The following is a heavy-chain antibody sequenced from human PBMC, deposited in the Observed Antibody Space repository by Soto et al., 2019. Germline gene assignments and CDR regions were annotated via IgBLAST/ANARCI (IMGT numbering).Heavy chain of an antibody. D-gene: IGHD4-17*01. V-gene: IGHV1-8*01. CDR3: ATTTVVTQDAFGI. J-gene: IGHJ3*02. CDR2: MNPNSGNT. CDR1: GYTFTSYD. Sequence: ASVMVSCKASGYTFTSYDINWVRQATGQGLEWMGWMNPNSGNTGYAQKFQGRVTMTRNTSISTAYMELSSLRSEYTAVYYCATTTVVTQDAFGIWGQGTMVTVSS.